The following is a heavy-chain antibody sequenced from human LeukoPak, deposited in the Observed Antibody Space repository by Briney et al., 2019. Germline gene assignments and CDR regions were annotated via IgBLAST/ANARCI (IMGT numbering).Heavy chain of an antibody. CDR1: GFSVSTNY. CDR2: LYSGSST. Sequence: GGSLRLSCASSGFSVSTNYMNWVRQAPGKGLEWVSILYSGSSTYYADSVEGRFIVSRDSSKNTLSLQMNDLRAEDTAVYYCARVGDHFHWYLDLWGRGTLVTVSS. V-gene: IGHV3-53*01. D-gene: IGHD3-3*02. CDR3: ARVGDHFHWYLDL. J-gene: IGHJ2*01.